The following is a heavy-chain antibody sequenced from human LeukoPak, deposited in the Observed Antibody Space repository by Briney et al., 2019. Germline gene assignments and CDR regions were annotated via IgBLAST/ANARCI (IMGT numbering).Heavy chain of an antibody. V-gene: IGHV3-21*01. CDR2: ISGSSNYI. J-gene: IGHJ6*03. Sequence: GSLRLSCAASGLSFSGYAMEWVRQAPGKGLEWVSSISGSSNYIYYSDSVKDRFIISKDSAKNLLYLQMNSLRAEDTAVYYCARCSGSCLAGYYYMDVWGKGTTVTVSS. D-gene: IGHD6-13*01. CDR1: GLSFSGYA. CDR3: ARCSGSCLAGYYYMDV.